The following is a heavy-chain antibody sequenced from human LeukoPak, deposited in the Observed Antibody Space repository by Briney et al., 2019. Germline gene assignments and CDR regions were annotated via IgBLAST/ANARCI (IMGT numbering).Heavy chain of an antibody. CDR2: ISSSSSYI. CDR3: ARDVLGDYIRPGYNDY. J-gene: IGHJ4*02. D-gene: IGHD4-17*01. V-gene: IGHV3-21*01. Sequence: GGSLRLSCAASGFTFSSYSMNWVRQAPGKGLEWVSSISSSSSYIYYADSVKGRFTISRDNAKNSLYLQMNSLRAEDTAVYYCARDVLGDYIRPGYNDYWGQGTLVTVSS. CDR1: GFTFSSYS.